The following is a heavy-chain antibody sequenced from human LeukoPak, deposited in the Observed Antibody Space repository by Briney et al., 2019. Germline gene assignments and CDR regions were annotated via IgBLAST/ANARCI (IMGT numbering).Heavy chain of an antibody. J-gene: IGHJ4*02. CDR2: XXGXGCTT. D-gene: IGHD3-22*01. V-gene: IGHV3-23*01. CDR3: AKDSTPYYYDSSGYYFD. Sequence: XXGXGCTTYYADSVKGRFTISRDNSKNTLYLQMNSLRAEDTAVYYCAKDSTPYYYDSSGYYFDWGQGTLVXVS.